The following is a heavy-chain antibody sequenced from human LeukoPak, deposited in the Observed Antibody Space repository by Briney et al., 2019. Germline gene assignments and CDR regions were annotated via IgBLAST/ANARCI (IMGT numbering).Heavy chain of an antibody. J-gene: IGHJ4*02. CDR1: GFTFSGFG. Sequence: PGGSLRLCCAASGFTFSGFGMHWVRHAPGKGLERVAFVRYDGRNERYADYVKGRFTISKDTSTDTLFLQMNSLRVEDTAVYYCAKGGYGSLYFDYWGQGPLVTVSS. CDR2: VRYDGRNE. D-gene: IGHD4-17*01. CDR3: AKGGYGSLYFDY. V-gene: IGHV3-30*02.